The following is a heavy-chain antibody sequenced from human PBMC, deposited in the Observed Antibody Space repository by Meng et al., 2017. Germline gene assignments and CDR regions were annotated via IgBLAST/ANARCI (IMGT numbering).Heavy chain of an antibody. Sequence: EGQLVESGGGTVEPGGSLRLSCAASGFTFTTSTMNWVRQAPGKGLEWVSSISSSSTYKYYADSVKGRFTISRDDPNNSLYVQMNSLTAGDTAVYYCVRGSGSYSSWGQGTLVTVSS. J-gene: IGHJ5*02. CDR2: ISSSSTYK. CDR3: VRGSGSYSS. V-gene: IGHV3-21*01. D-gene: IGHD1-26*01. CDR1: GFTFTTST.